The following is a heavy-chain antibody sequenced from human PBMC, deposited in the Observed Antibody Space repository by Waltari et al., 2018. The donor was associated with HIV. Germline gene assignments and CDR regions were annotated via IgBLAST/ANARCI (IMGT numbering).Heavy chain of an antibody. CDR1: AGIFSSYA. Sequence: QVQLVQSGAAVKKPGSSVKVSCKASAGIFSSYALSWVRPAPGQGLEWMGRIIPILGIANYAQKFQGRVTVTADKSTSTAYMELSSLRSEDTAVYYCARGIAVAGTGAFDIWGQGTMVTVSS. D-gene: IGHD6-19*01. V-gene: IGHV1-69*04. J-gene: IGHJ3*02. CDR3: ARGIAVAGTGAFDI. CDR2: IIPILGIA.